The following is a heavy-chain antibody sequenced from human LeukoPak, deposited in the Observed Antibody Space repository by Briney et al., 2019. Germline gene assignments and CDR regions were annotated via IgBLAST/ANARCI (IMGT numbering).Heavy chain of an antibody. CDR1: GGTISSYS. J-gene: IGHJ5*02. V-gene: IGHV4-59*08. CDR3: ARHTGVQLWNPNWFDP. CDR2: IYYSGST. D-gene: IGHD5-18*01. Sequence: SETLSLTCTVSGGTISSYSWSWIRQPPGKGLEWIGVIYYSGSTNYNPSLKSRVTISVDTSKNQFSLKLTSVTAADTAVYYCARHTGVQLWNPNWFDPWGQGTLVTVSS.